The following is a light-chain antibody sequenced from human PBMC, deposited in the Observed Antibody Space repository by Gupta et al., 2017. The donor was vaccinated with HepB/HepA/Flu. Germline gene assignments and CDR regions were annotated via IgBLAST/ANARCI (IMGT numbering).Light chain of an antibody. CDR3: QQANSFPIT. Sequence: DIQMTQSPSSVSASVGGSVTITCRASQGISNWLAWYQQKPGKAPNLLIYAASSLQSGVPSRFSGSGSRTDFTLTISSLQPEDFATYYCQQANSFPITFGPGTKVDIK. CDR1: QGISNW. CDR2: AAS. V-gene: IGKV1-12*01. J-gene: IGKJ3*01.